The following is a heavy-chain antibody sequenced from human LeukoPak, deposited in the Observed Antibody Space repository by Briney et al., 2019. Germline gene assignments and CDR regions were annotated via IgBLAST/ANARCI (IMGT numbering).Heavy chain of an antibody. J-gene: IGHJ4*02. CDR2: IYSSGST. CDR1: GASINSGSNY. D-gene: IGHD2-21*01. V-gene: IGHV4-39*07. Sequence: SETLSLTCRVSGASINSGSNYWGWIRQPPGKTLEWIGSIYSSGSTYYNPSLKSRVIIMIDTPKNHFSLTLSSVTAADTAVYYCARLEIGSYYDYWGQGTLVTVSS. CDR3: ARLEIGSYYDY.